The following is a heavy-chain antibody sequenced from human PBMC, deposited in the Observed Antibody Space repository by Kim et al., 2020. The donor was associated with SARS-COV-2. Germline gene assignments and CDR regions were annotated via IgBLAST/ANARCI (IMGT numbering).Heavy chain of an antibody. J-gene: IGHJ6*02. V-gene: IGHV4-34*01. CDR3: ARLFVRYYSYGMDV. D-gene: IGHD2-8*01. Sequence: NPTLKSRVTISVDTSKNQFSLKLSSVTAADTAVYYCARLFVRYYSYGMDVWGQGTTVTVSS.